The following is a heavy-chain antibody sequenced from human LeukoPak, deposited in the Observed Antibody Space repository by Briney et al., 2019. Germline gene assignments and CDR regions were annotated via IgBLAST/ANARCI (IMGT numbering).Heavy chain of an antibody. J-gene: IGHJ4*02. CDR1: GYTFTSYD. D-gene: IGHD4-17*01. V-gene: IGHV1-8*01. Sequence: ASVKVSCKASGYTFTSYDINWVRQATGQGLEWMGWMNPNSCNTGYAQKFQGRVTMTRKTSISTAYMELSSLRSEDTAVYYCARGIGSTTVTTLEYYFDYWGQGTLVTVSS. CDR2: MNPNSCNT. CDR3: ARGIGSTTVTTLEYYFDY.